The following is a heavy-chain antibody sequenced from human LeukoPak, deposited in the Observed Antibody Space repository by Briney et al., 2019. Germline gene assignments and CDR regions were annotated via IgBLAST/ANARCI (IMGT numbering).Heavy chain of an antibody. CDR3: ASPGSYYYDSSGNRGIFGY. Sequence: GGSLRLSCVASGFTFSNYWMSWVRQAPGKGLEWVSYISSSGSTIYYADSVKGRFTISRDNAKNSLYLQMNSLRAEDTAVYYCASPGSYYYDSSGNRGIFGYWGQGTLVTVSS. CDR2: ISSSGSTI. CDR1: GFTFSNYW. D-gene: IGHD3-22*01. J-gene: IGHJ4*02. V-gene: IGHV3-48*04.